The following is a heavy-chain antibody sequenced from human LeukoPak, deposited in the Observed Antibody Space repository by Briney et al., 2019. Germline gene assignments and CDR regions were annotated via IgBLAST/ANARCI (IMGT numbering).Heavy chain of an antibody. CDR3: ARVLAVAGTTSHFDY. CDR2: INPNSGGT. CDR1: GYTFTGYY. Sequence: APVKVSCKASGYTFTGYYMHWVRQAPGQGLEWMGWINPNSGGTNYAQKVQVRVTMTRDTSVSTAYMELSRLRSDDTAVYYCARVLAVAGTTSHFDYWGQGTLVTVSS. V-gene: IGHV1-2*02. J-gene: IGHJ4*02. D-gene: IGHD6-19*01.